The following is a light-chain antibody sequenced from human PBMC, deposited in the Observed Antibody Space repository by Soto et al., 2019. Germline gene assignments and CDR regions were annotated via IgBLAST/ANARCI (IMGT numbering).Light chain of an antibody. CDR3: QKYSSVIT. Sequence: DIQMTQSPSSLSASVGDRFTITCRASQGISNFLAWYQQKPWKVPKLLISAASTLQSGVPSRFSGSGSGTDFTLTITSLQPEDVATYYCQKYSSVITFGQGTRLEIK. CDR2: AAS. J-gene: IGKJ5*01. V-gene: IGKV1-27*01. CDR1: QGISNF.